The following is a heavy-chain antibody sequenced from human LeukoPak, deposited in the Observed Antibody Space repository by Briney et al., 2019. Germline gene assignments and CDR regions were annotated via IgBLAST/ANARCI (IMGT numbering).Heavy chain of an antibody. Sequence: SAKVSCKASGGTFSSYAISWVRQAPGQGLEWMGGIIPIFGTANYAQKFQGRVTITTDESTSTAYMELSSLRSEDTAVYYCARTDWPEDGYYYYMDVWGKGTTVTVSS. CDR2: IIPIFGTA. D-gene: IGHD2-21*01. V-gene: IGHV1-69*05. J-gene: IGHJ6*03. CDR1: GGTFSSYA. CDR3: ARTDWPEDGYYYYMDV.